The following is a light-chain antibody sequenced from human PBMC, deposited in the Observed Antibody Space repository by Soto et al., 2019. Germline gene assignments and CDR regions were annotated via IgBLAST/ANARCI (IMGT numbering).Light chain of an antibody. V-gene: IGKV3-20*01. J-gene: IGKJ1*01. CDR2: EAS. Sequence: EIVLTQSPGTLSLSPGERATLSCRASQSVSSTYLTWYQQKPGQAPRLLISEASRRATGMPDRFSGSGSGTDFSLTISRLEPEDFAVYYCQHYDSLRWTFGLGTKVEIK. CDR1: QSVSSTY. CDR3: QHYDSLRWT.